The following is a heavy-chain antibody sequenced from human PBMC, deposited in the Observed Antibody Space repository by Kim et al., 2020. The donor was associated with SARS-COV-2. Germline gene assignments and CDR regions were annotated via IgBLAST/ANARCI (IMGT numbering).Heavy chain of an antibody. CDR3: ARDLGDWNGVGDP. V-gene: IGHV1-69*13. CDR1: GGTFSSYA. D-gene: IGHD1-1*01. Sequence: SVKVSCKASGGTFSSYAISWVRQAPGQGLEWMGGIIPIFGTANYAQKFQGRVTITADESTSTAYMELSSLRSEDTAVYYCARDLGDWNGVGDPWGQGTLVTVSS. CDR2: IIPIFGTA. J-gene: IGHJ5*02.